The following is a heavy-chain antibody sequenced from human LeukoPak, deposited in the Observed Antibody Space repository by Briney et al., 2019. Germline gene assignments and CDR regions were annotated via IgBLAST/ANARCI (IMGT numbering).Heavy chain of an antibody. Sequence: GGSLRLSCGASGFIFSSYGMHWVCQAPGKGLEWVAFIKYDGSEKSYADSVKGRFTISRDNSKNTLYLHMNSLRGEDTAVYYCAKGYNYGRDYWGQGTLVIVSS. CDR1: GFIFSSYG. V-gene: IGHV3-30*02. D-gene: IGHD5-24*01. CDR2: IKYDGSEK. J-gene: IGHJ4*02. CDR3: AKGYNYGRDY.